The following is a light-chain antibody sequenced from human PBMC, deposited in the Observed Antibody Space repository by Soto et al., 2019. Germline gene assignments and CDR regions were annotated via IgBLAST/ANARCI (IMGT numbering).Light chain of an antibody. CDR3: QQSYSAPRT. CDR2: GAS. J-gene: IGKJ2*01. CDR1: RSGLYSSNNKNY. Sequence: DIVMTQSPDSLAVSLGERATINCKSSRSGLYSSNNKNYLSWYQQKPGKAPKLLIYGASNLQSGVPSRFSGSGSETGFTLTISSLQPEDFATYYCQQSYSAPRTFGQGTKVDI. V-gene: IGKV4-1*01.